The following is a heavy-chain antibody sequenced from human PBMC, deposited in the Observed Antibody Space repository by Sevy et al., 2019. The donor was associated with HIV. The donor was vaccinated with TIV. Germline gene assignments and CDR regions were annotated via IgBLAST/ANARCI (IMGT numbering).Heavy chain of an antibody. V-gene: IGHV3-33*01. D-gene: IGHD1-26*01. CDR3: ARVRSSDPYYYYYGMDV. CDR2: IWYDGSNK. J-gene: IGHJ6*02. Sequence: GGSLRLSCAASGFTFSSYGMHWVRQAPGKGLEWVAVIWYDGSNKYYADSVKGRFTISRENSKNTLYLQMNSLRAEDTAVYYCARVRSSDPYYYYYGMDVWGQGTTVTVSS. CDR1: GFTFSSYG.